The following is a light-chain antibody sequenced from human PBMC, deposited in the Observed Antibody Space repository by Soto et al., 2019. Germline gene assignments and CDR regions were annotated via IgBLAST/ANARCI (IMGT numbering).Light chain of an antibody. CDR3: ASWDDSLSGWV. CDR2: NNN. J-gene: IGLJ3*02. Sequence: QSVLTQPPSASGTPGQRVTISCSGSSSNIGTNIVNWYQQLPGTAPKLLIHNNNQRPSGVPDRFSGSKSGTSASLAISGLQSEDEADYYCASWDDSLSGWVFGGGTKVTVL. CDR1: SSNIGTNI. V-gene: IGLV1-44*01.